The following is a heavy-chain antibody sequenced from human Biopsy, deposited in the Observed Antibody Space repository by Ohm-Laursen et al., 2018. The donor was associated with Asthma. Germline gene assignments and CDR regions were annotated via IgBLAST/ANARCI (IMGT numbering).Heavy chain of an antibody. CDR3: ARDPHNSYLASLRTKFNYYYYGMDV. D-gene: IGHD1-7*01. J-gene: IGHJ6*02. V-gene: IGHV1-69*13. Sequence: ASVKVSCKASGGTLSSYAISGVRQAPGQGLEWMGGIIPIFGTANYAQKFQGRVTITADESTSTAYMELSSLRSEDTAVYYCARDPHNSYLASLRTKFNYYYYGMDVWGQGTTVTVSS. CDR1: GGTLSSYA. CDR2: IIPIFGTA.